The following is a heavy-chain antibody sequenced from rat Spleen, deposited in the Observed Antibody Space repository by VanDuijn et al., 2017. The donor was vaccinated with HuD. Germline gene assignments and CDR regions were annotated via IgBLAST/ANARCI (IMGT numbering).Heavy chain of an antibody. CDR1: GFSFSDFY. V-gene: IGHV5-20*01. CDR2: ISYDGSNT. CDR3: TRDFRRFAY. Sequence: EVQLVESGGGLVQPGSPLKLSCAASGFSFSDFYMAWVRQTPTKGLEWVASISYDGSNTYYRDSVKGRFTISRDNAKSTLYLQMNSLRSEDTATYYCTRDFRRFAYWGQGASVTVSS. J-gene: IGHJ4*01.